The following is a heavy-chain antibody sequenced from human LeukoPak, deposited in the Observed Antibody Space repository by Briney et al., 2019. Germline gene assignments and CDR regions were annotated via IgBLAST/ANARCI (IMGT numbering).Heavy chain of an antibody. D-gene: IGHD2-21*02. CDR1: GFTFDDYG. CDR3: ARGAYCGGDCSFDY. J-gene: IGHJ4*02. Sequence: GGSLRLSCAASGFTFDDYGMSWVRQAPGKGLEWVSGINWNGGSTGYADSVKGRFTISRDNAKNSLYLRMNSLRAEDTALYYCARGAYCGGDCSFDYWGQGTLVTVSS. CDR2: INWNGGST. V-gene: IGHV3-20*04.